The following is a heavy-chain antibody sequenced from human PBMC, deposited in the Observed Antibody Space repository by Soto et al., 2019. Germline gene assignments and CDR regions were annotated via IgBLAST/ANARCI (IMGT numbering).Heavy chain of an antibody. V-gene: IGHV1-3*01. J-gene: IGHJ6*03. CDR3: ARGPTTFGVVIDYYYMDV. D-gene: IGHD3-3*01. CDR2: INAGNGNT. Sequence: ASVKVSCKASGYTFTSYAMHWVRQAPGQRLEWMGWINAGNGNTKYSQKFQGRVTITRDTSASTAYMELSSLRSEDTAVYYCARGPTTFGVVIDYYYMDVWGKGTTVTVSS. CDR1: GYTFTSYA.